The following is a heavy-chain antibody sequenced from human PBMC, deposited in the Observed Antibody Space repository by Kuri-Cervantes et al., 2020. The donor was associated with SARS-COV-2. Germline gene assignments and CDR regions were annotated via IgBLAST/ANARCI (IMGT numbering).Heavy chain of an antibody. D-gene: IGHD3-16*01. J-gene: IGHJ6*03. V-gene: IGHV3-33*08. CDR1: GFTFSNYV. Sequence: GESLKISCVASGFTFSNYVIHWVRQAPGKGLEWVAVIWYDGANEYYAGSVKGRFTISRDNSKNTVSLHMNSLRAEDTAMYYCARGAANYYYMDVWGKGTTVTVSS. CDR2: IWYDGANE. CDR3: ARGAANYYYMDV.